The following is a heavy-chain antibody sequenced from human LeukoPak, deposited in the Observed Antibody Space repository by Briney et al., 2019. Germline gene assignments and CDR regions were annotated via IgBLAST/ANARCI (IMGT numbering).Heavy chain of an antibody. CDR3: ARQLTRGYSDKAFDY. Sequence: SETLSLTCTVSGGSISSSSYYWGWIRQPPGKGLERIGSIYYSGSTYYNPSLKSRVTISVDTSKNQFSLKLSSVTAADTAVYYCARQLTRGYSDKAFDYWGQGTLVTVSS. J-gene: IGHJ4*02. CDR2: IYYSGST. V-gene: IGHV4-39*01. D-gene: IGHD5-12*01. CDR1: GGSISSSSYY.